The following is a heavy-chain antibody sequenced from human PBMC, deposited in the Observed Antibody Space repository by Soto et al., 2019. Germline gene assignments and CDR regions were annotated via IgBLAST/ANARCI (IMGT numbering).Heavy chain of an antibody. CDR1: GFTFSSYS. D-gene: IGHD3-3*01. CDR3: ASSGYDFWSGRNWFDP. CDR2: ISSSSSYI. J-gene: IGHJ5*02. Sequence: GGSLRLSCAASGFTFSSYSMNWVRQAPGKGLEWVSSISSSSSYIYYADSVKGRFTISRDNAKNSLFLQMNSLRAEDTAVYYCASSGYDFWSGRNWFDPWGQGTLVTVSS. V-gene: IGHV3-21*01.